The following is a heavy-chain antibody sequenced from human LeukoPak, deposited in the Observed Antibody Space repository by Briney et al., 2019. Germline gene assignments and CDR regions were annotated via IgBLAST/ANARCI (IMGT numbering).Heavy chain of an antibody. CDR2: IYYSGST. J-gene: IGHJ5*02. Sequence: SETLSLTCTVSGGSISSYYWSWIRQPPGKGLEWIGYIYYSGSTNYNPSLKSRVTISVDTSKNQFSLKLSSVTAADTAVYYCAREGYYSSTSCYTNWFDPWGQGTLVTVSS. CDR3: AREGYYSSTSCYTNWFDP. CDR1: GGSISSYY. D-gene: IGHD2-2*02. V-gene: IGHV4-59*01.